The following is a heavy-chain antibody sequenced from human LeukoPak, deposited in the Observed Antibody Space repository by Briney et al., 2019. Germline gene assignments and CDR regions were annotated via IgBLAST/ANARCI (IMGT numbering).Heavy chain of an antibody. CDR3: AHRHRGVASDI. J-gene: IGHJ3*02. Sequence: SGPTLVNPTQTLTLTCTFSGFSFRSGGVGVGWIRQPPGGALEWLGVIYENDEKLYSSSLQNTLSITKDTSKNQVVLTMANMDPVNTATYYCAHRHRGVASDIWGQGTMVTVSS. CDR2: IYENDEK. CDR1: GFSFRSGGVG. D-gene: IGHD2-15*01. V-gene: IGHV2-5*01.